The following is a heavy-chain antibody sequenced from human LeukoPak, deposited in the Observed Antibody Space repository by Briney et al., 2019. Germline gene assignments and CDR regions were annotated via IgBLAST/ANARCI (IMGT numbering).Heavy chain of an antibody. CDR3: ARTAYYYDSSGYFY. D-gene: IGHD3-22*01. J-gene: IGHJ4*02. CDR1: GGSISSGGYY. CDR2: IYYSGST. V-gene: IGHV4-31*03. Sequence: SETLSLTCTVSGGSISSGGYYWSWIRQHPGKGLEWIGYIYYSGSTYYNPSLKSRVTISVDTSKNQFSLKLSSVTAADTAVYYCARTAYYYDSSGYFYWGQGTLVTVSS.